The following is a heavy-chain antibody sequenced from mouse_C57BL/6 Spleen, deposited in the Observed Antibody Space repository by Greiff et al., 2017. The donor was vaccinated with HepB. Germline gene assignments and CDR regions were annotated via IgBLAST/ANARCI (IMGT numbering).Heavy chain of an antibody. CDR3: ARCDYDVRYAMDY. J-gene: IGHJ4*01. Sequence: QVQLVESGAELARPGASVKLSCKASGYTFTSYGISWVKQRTGQGLEWIGEIYPRSGNTYYNEKFKGKATLTADKSSSTAYMELRSLTSEDSAVYFCARCDYDVRYAMDYWGQGTSVTVSS. CDR1: GYTFTSYG. V-gene: IGHV1-81*01. CDR2: IYPRSGNT. D-gene: IGHD2-4*01.